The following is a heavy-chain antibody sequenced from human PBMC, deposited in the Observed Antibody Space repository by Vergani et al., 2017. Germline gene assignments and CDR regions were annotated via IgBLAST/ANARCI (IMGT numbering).Heavy chain of an antibody. CDR1: GGTFSSYA. Sequence: QVQLVQSGAEVKKPGSSVKVSCKASGGTFSSYAISWVRQAPGQGLEWMGGIIPIFGTANYAQKFQGRVTITADESTSTAYMELSSLRSDDTAVYYCAREDSCYDEEDDYDYMDVWGKGTTVTVSS. D-gene: IGHD5-12*01. CDR3: AREDSCYDEEDDYDYMDV. V-gene: IGHV1-69*01. CDR2: IIPIFGTA. J-gene: IGHJ6*03.